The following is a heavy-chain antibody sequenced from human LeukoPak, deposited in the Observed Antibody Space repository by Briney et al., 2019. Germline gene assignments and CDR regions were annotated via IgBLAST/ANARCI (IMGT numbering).Heavy chain of an antibody. CDR3: ARDLPASCSGGSCYSVFSLYYYYYGMDV. Sequence: VASVKVSCKASEYTFTGYYMHWVRQAPGQGLEWMGWINPNSGGTNYAQKFQGRVTMTRDTSISTAYMELSRLRSDDTAVYYCARDLPASCSGGSCYSVFSLYYYYYGMDVWGQGTTVTVSS. CDR1: EYTFTGYY. CDR2: INPNSGGT. V-gene: IGHV1-2*02. J-gene: IGHJ6*02. D-gene: IGHD2-15*01.